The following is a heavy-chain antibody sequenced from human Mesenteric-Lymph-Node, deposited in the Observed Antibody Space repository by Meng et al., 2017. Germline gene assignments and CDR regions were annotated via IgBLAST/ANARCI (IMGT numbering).Heavy chain of an antibody. D-gene: IGHD6-19*01. CDR1: GGSCSSYF. CDR2: INHSGST. V-gene: IGHV4-34*01. Sequence: QGHHQRWGAGLLKPLWTLALTCSVYGGSCSSYFWSWTREPPGKWVEWIGEINHSGSTNYNPSLKSRVTISVDTSKNQFSLKLSSVTAADTSVYYCARVGQWLPVDYWGQGTLVTVSS. CDR3: ARVGQWLPVDY. J-gene: IGHJ4*02.